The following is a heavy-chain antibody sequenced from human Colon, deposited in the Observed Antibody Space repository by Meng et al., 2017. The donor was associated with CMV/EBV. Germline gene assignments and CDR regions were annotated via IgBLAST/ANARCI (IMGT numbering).Heavy chain of an antibody. CDR3: ARDRSYGSGTSSD. D-gene: IGHD3-10*01. Sequence: VCDDFNSSSSYYWGWMRQRPGKGVEWIACIYYTGNAYYNPSLKSRITISVDTSKNQFSLDVSSVTVADTAVYYCARDRSYGSGTSSDWGRGTLVTVSS. CDR1: DDFNSSSSYY. V-gene: IGHV4-39*07. J-gene: IGHJ4*02. CDR2: IYYTGNA.